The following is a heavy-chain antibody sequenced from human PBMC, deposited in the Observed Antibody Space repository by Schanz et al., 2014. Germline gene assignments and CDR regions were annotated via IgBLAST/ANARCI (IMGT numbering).Heavy chain of an antibody. CDR2: ISGRDGST. D-gene: IGHD6-13*01. Sequence: EVQLLESGGGLVQPGGSLRLSCAASGFTFSSYAMSWVRQAPGKGLEWVSAISGRDGSTYYADSVRGRFTISRDNSKNTLYLQMNSLRVEDTAVYFCVSQTGSPNYWGQGTLVTVSS. J-gene: IGHJ4*02. V-gene: IGHV3-23*01. CDR3: VSQTGSPNY. CDR1: GFTFSSYA.